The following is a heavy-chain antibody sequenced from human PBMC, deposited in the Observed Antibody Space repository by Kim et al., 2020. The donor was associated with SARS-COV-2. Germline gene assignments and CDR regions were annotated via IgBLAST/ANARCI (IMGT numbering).Heavy chain of an antibody. CDR1: GFTFSSYE. Sequence: GGSLRLSCAASGFTFSSYEMNWVRQAPGKGLEWVSYISSSGSTIYYADSVKGRFTISRDNAKNSLYLQMNSLRAEDTAVYYCARGDPVDIVVGGYYGMDVWGQGTTVTVSS. J-gene: IGHJ6*02. CDR2: ISSSGSTI. V-gene: IGHV3-48*03. D-gene: IGHD2-2*01. CDR3: ARGDPVDIVVGGYYGMDV.